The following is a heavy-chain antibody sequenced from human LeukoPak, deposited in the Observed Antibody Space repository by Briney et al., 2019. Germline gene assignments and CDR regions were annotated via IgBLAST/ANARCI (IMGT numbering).Heavy chain of an antibody. V-gene: IGHV3-74*01. CDR2: IKGDGNT. CDR1: GFTFSSYW. CDR3: ARAPSEIGGYYPEYFRH. J-gene: IGHJ1*01. D-gene: IGHD3-22*01. Sequence: GGSLRLSCAASGFTFSSYWMHWVRHAPGKGLVWVSRIKGDGNTNYADPVKGRFTISRDNAKNTVSLQMNSLRAEDTGVYYCARAPSEIGGYYPEYFRHWGQGTLVTVSS.